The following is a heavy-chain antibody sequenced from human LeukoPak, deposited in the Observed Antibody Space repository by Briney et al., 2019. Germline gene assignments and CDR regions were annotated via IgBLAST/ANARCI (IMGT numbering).Heavy chain of an antibody. CDR2: ISYDGSNK. J-gene: IGHJ4*02. V-gene: IGHV3-30*03. D-gene: IGHD3-10*01. CDR3: ARDLLYNNSPGLEY. CDR1: GFTFSSYG. Sequence: PGRSLRLSCAASGFTFSSYGIHWVRQAPGKGLEWVAVISYDGSNKYNVDSVKGRFTISRDNSKNTLYLQMNSLRAEDTAVYYCARDLLYNNSPGLEYWGQGTLVTVSS.